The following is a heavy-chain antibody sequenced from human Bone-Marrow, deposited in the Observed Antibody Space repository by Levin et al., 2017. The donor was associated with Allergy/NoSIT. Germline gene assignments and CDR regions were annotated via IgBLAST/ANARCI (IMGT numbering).Heavy chain of an antibody. CDR3: SRQIAVAGFDS. CDR2: ISPSGRDV. CDR1: GFIFSDHY. Sequence: GGSLRLSCAASGFIFSDHYMAWMRQAPGKGLDWVSYISPSGRDVSYGDSVKGRFTISRDNTKNSLHLEMNSLRVEDTAVYYCSRQIAVAGFDSWGQGALVTVSS. D-gene: IGHD6-19*01. V-gene: IGHV3-11*01. J-gene: IGHJ5*01.